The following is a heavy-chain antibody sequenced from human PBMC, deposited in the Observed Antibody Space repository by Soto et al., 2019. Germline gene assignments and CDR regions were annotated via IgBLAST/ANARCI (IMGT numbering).Heavy chain of an antibody. V-gene: IGHV3-23*01. Sequence: EVQLLESGGGLVQPGGSLRLSCAASGFTFSSYAMSWVRQAPGKGLEWVSAISGSGGSTYYADSVKGRFTISRDNSKNTLDLQMNSLRAEDTAVYYCAKDPYDYTYYFDYWGQGTLVTVSS. D-gene: IGHD4-4*01. J-gene: IGHJ4*02. CDR3: AKDPYDYTYYFDY. CDR2: ISGSGGST. CDR1: GFTFSSYA.